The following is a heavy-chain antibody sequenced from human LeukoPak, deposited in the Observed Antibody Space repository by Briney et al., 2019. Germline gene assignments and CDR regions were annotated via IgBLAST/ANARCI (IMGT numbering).Heavy chain of an antibody. J-gene: IGHJ5*02. V-gene: IGHV4-4*07. Sequence: PSETLSLTCTVSGDSTSYYYWSWIRQPAGKGLEWIGRIYSSGSTNYNPSLKSRVTMSVDTSKNKFSLKLSSVTAADTAVYYCARDYGSDYYGSGSYYRGYNWFDPWGQGTLVTVPS. CDR2: IYSSGST. CDR1: GDSTSYYY. D-gene: IGHD3-10*01. CDR3: ARDYGSDYYGSGSYYRGYNWFDP.